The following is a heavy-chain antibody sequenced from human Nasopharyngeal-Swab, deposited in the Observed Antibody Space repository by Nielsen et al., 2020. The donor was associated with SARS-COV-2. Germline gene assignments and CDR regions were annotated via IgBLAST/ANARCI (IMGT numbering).Heavy chain of an antibody. J-gene: IGHJ4*02. V-gene: IGHV3-21*01. Sequence: GGSLRLSCAASGFSFSTYTMNWVRQAPGKGLEWLSSISSDSGAKYHADSVKGRFTISRDNAKNSLYLEMNSLRAEDTAVYYCVRDVIATVTTPPDYWGQGTLVTVSS. CDR1: GFSFSTYT. CDR3: VRDVIATVTTPPDY. CDR2: ISSDSGAK. D-gene: IGHD4-17*01.